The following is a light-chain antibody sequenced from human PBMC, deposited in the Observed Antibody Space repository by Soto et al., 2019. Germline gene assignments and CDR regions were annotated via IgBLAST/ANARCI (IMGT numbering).Light chain of an antibody. J-gene: IGKJ1*01. V-gene: IGKV1-39*01. CDR3: QQSYSDLWT. CDR2: APS. Sequence: DIQMTQSPSSLSASVGDRVIITCRASQSINSYLNWYQQKPGKAPKLLIYAPSTLQSGGPSRFSCSGSGTAFTLTISSLQPEDFATYHCQQSYSDLWTFGQGTKVEIK. CDR1: QSINSY.